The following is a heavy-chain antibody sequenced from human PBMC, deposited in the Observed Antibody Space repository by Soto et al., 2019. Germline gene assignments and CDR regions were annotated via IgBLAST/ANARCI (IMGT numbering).Heavy chain of an antibody. CDR3: AHGSCSSAACYAHPSLGY. CDR1: GFSLSTTAEG. CDR2: IYWDDDE. J-gene: IGHJ4*02. Sequence: QVTLKESGPTLVKPTQTLTLTCTFSGFSLSTTAEGVGWIRQPPGKALEWLALIYWDDDERYSPSLKSRLTITKDTSKNQVVLTMTNVDPVDTATYYCAHGSCSSAACYAHPSLGYWGQGILVTV. D-gene: IGHD2-2*01. V-gene: IGHV2-5*02.